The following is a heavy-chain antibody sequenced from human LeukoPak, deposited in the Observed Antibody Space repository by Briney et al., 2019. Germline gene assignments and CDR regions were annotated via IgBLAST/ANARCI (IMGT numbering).Heavy chain of an antibody. Sequence: GGSLRLSCAASGFTFSSSGMHWVRQTPDKGLEWVAVISYDGSNKYYADSVKGRFSISRDNSKNTLSLQMNSLRAEDTAVYYCVRSSIVGATTWGQGTLVTVSS. CDR3: VRSSIVGATT. V-gene: IGHV3-30*03. J-gene: IGHJ4*02. CDR2: ISYDGSNK. D-gene: IGHD1-26*01. CDR1: GFTFSSSG.